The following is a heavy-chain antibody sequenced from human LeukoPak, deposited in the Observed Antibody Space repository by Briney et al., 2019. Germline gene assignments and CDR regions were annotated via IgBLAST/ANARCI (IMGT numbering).Heavy chain of an antibody. CDR1: GFTFSSYE. J-gene: IGHJ3*02. D-gene: IGHD3-10*01. CDR3: ARDPRRIIMGGI. CDR2: ISNTGSTI. V-gene: IGHV3-48*03. Sequence: GGSLRLSCAASGFTFSSYEMNWVRRAPGKGLEWVSYISNTGSTIHYADSVKGRFTISRDNAKNSLYLQMNSLRAEDTAVYYCARDPRRIIMGGIWGQGTMVTVSS.